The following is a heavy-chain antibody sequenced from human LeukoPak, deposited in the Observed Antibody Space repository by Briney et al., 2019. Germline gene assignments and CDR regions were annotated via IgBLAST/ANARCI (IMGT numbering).Heavy chain of an antibody. CDR1: GFTFSSYS. V-gene: IGHV3-21*01. D-gene: IGHD3-22*01. J-gene: IGHJ5*02. CDR3: ARDQYYYDSSGYYP. Sequence: GESLRLSCAASGFTFSSYSMNWVRQAPGKGLEWVSSISSSSSYIYYADSVKGRFTISRDNAKNSLYLQMNSLRAEDTAVYYCARDQYYYDSSGYYPWGQGTLVTVSS. CDR2: ISSSSSYI.